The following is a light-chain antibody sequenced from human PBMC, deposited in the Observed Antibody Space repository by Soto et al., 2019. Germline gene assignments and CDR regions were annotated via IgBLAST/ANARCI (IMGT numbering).Light chain of an antibody. CDR3: AAWDDSLNGLVV. CDR2: SNH. J-gene: IGLJ2*01. CDR1: SSNIGSNT. Sequence: QSVLTQPPSASGTPGQRVTISCSGSSSNIGSNTVNWYQQLPGTAPKLLIYSNHQRPSGVPDRFSGSKSGTSASLAISGLQSEDEADYYCAAWDDSLNGLVVFGGGTKLTV. V-gene: IGLV1-44*01.